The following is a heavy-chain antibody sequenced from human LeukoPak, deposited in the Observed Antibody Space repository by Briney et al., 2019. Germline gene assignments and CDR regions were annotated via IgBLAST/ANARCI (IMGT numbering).Heavy chain of an antibody. CDR3: AKDSSRLGELLSSFDY. V-gene: IGHV3-30*18. CDR1: GFTFSTYG. J-gene: IGHJ4*02. Sequence: GKSLRLSCAASGFTFSTYGMHWVRQAPGKGLEWVTFISHDGSKIFYIDSVKGRFTISRDNSKNTLYLQMNSLRPEDTAVYFCAKDSSRLGELLSSFDYWGQGTLLTVSS. CDR2: ISHDGSKI. D-gene: IGHD3-10*01.